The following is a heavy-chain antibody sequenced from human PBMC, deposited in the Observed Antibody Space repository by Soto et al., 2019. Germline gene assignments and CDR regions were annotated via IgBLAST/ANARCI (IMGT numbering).Heavy chain of an antibody. V-gene: IGHV5-51*01. CDR3: ARPSTADDAFDI. CDR2: IYPGDSDT. J-gene: IGHJ3*02. CDR1: GYSFTSYW. Sequence: ESLNISFKGSGYSFTSYWIGLVRQMPGKGLEWMGIIYPGDSDTRYSPSFQGQVTISADKSISTAYLQWSSLKASDTAMYYCARPSTADDAFDIWGQGTMVTVSS. D-gene: IGHD4-17*01.